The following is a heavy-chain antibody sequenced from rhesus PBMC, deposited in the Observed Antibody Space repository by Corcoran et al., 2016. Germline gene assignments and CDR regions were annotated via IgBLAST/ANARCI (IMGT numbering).Heavy chain of an antibody. D-gene: IGHD3-9*01. CDR3: ARDLMGYDEDDYGYYYTGRYGLDS. V-gene: IGHV4-165*01. CDR2: IGGSSGST. CDR1: SGSFSGYY. Sequence: QVQLQESGPGLVKPSETLSLTCAVSSGSFSGYYWGWIRQPPGKGLEWIGYIGGSSGSTDSNPSLKSRVTISTDTSKNQFSLKLTSVTAADTAVYYCARDLMGYDEDDYGYYYTGRYGLDSWGQGVVVTVSS. J-gene: IGHJ6*01.